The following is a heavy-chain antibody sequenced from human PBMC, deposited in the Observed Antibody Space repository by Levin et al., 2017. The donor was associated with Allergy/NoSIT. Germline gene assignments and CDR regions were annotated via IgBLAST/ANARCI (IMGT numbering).Heavy chain of an antibody. CDR1: GGTFSSYA. D-gene: IGHD1-26*01. V-gene: IGHV1-69*13. CDR2: IIPIFGTA. J-gene: IGHJ6*02. CDR3: AILTVGSYINPDYYYYGMDV. Sequence: SVKVSCKASGGTFSSYAISWVRQAPGQGLEWMGGIIPIFGTANYAQKFQGRVTITADESTSTAYMELSSLRSEDTAVYYCAILTVGSYINPDYYYYGMDVWGQGTTVTVSS.